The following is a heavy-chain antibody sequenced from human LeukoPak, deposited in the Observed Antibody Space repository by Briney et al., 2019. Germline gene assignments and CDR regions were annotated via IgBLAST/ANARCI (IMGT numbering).Heavy chain of an antibody. Sequence: ASVKVSCKVSGYTLTEFSMHWVRQAPGKGPEWMGGFDPEDGETIYAQKFQGRVTMTEDTFTDTAYMELSSLRSDDTAVYYCATVGVNYGSGGYHYYFDNWGQGTLVTVSS. CDR3: ATVGVNYGSGGYHYYFDN. CDR2: FDPEDGET. CDR1: GYTLTEFS. V-gene: IGHV1-24*01. J-gene: IGHJ4*02. D-gene: IGHD3-10*01.